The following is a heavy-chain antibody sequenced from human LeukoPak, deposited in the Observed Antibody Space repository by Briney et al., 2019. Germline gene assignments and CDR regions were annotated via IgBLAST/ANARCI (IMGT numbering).Heavy chain of an antibody. CDR2: INPSGGST. V-gene: IGHV1-46*01. Sequence: ASVKVSCKASGYTFTSYYMHWVRQAPGQGLEWMGIINPSGGSTNYAQKFQGRVTITADESTSTAYMELSSLRSEDTAVYYCANGDYADYYYYYGMDVWGQGTTVTVSS. CDR1: GYTFTSYY. D-gene: IGHD4-17*01. CDR3: ANGDYADYYYYYGMDV. J-gene: IGHJ6*02.